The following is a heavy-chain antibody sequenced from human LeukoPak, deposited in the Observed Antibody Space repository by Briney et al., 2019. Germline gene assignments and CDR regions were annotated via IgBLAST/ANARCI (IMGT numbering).Heavy chain of an antibody. J-gene: IGHJ4*02. CDR2: INQDGSEK. CDR1: GFTYSTYW. Sequence: GGSLRLSCAASGFTYSTYWMSWVRQAPGKGLEWVVNINQDGSEKYYVDSVRGRFTISRDNAKNSLYLQMNSLRGEDTAVYYCARNAPFDYWGQGTLVTVSS. V-gene: IGHV3-7*01. CDR3: ARNAPFDY.